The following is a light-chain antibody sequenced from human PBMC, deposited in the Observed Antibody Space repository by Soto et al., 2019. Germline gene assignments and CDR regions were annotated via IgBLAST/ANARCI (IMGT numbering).Light chain of an antibody. CDR2: DAS. CDR3: QQYDNLPLT. CDR1: QGISNY. Sequence: DIQMIQSPSSVSASAGDGVTITCRASQGISNYLNWYQQKPGKAPKLLIYDASNLETGVPSRFSGSGSGTDFTFTISSLQPEDIATYYCQQYDNLPLTFGGGTKVDIK. V-gene: IGKV1-33*01. J-gene: IGKJ4*01.